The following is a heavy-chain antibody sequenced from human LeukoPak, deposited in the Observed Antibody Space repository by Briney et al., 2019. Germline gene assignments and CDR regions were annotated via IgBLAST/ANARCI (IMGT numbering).Heavy chain of an antibody. Sequence: ASVKVSCKASGYTFTSYDINWARQATGQGLGWMGWMNPNSGNTGYAQKFQGRVTITRNTSISTAYMELSSLRSEDTAVYYCASSVVPAAMNAFDIWGQGTMVTVSS. CDR1: GYTFTSYD. V-gene: IGHV1-8*03. J-gene: IGHJ3*02. CDR2: MNPNSGNT. CDR3: ASSVVPAAMNAFDI. D-gene: IGHD2-2*01.